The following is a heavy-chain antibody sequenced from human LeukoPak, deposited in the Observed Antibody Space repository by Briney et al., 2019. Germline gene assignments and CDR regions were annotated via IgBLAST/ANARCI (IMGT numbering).Heavy chain of an antibody. D-gene: IGHD5-18*01. CDR3: AKGYSYAYEY. V-gene: IGHV3-53*01. J-gene: IGHJ4*02. CDR1: GFTVSSSY. CDR2: IYSGGST. Sequence: GGSLRLSCAASGFTVSSSYMSWVRQAPGKGLEWVSLIYSGGSTYYAASVKGRFTISRDNSKNTLYLQMNSLRPEDTAVYYCAKGYSYAYEYWGQGTLVTVSS.